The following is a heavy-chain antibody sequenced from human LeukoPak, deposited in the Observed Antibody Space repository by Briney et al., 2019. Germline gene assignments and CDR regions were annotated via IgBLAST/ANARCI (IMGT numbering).Heavy chain of an antibody. D-gene: IGHD6-19*01. CDR1: GYTFTSYD. V-gene: IGHV1-8*01. CDR2: MNPNSGNT. J-gene: IGHJ5*02. Sequence: GASVKVSCKASGYTFTSYDINWVRQATGQGLEWMGWMNPNSGNTGYAQKFQGRVTMTRNTSISTAYMELSSLRSEDTAVYYCAKGPGIAVAGYNNWFDPWGQGTLVTVSS. CDR3: AKGPGIAVAGYNNWFDP.